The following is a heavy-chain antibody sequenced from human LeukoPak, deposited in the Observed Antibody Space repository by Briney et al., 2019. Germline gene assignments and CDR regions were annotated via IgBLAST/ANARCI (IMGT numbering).Heavy chain of an antibody. Sequence: SETLSLTCTVSGGSISDYYWSWIRQPPGKGLEWIGYIYYNGNNNYNPSLKSRVTMSVDTSKNQFSLKLSSVTAADTAVYYCARDRYYYYGSGSYYLFDYWGQGTLVTVSS. CDR3: ARDRYYYYGSGSYYLFDY. CDR2: IYYNGNN. J-gene: IGHJ4*02. D-gene: IGHD3-10*01. CDR1: GGSISDYY. V-gene: IGHV4-59*12.